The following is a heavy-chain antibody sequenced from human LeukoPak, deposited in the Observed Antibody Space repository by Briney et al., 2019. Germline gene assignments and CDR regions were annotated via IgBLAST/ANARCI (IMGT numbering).Heavy chain of an antibody. CDR2: MNPNSGNR. J-gene: IGHJ5*02. CDR1: GYTFTSYD. CDR3: ARGKAARTSPVFDP. D-gene: IGHD6-6*01. Sequence: GASVKVSCKASGYTFTSYDINWVRQATGQGLEWMGWMNPNSGNRGYAQKFHGRVTITRNTSISTAYMELSSLRSEDTAVYYCARGKAARTSPVFDPWGQGTLVTVSS. V-gene: IGHV1-8*03.